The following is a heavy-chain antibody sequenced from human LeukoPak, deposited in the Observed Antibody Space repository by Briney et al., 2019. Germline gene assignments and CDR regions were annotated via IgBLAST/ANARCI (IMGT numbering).Heavy chain of an antibody. D-gene: IGHD1-20*01. CDR2: IKLDGGEK. J-gene: IGHJ3*02. CDR3: ASGNWNDRAFDI. Sequence: GGSLRLSCAASRFTFSTYWMSWVRQAPGKGLEWVANIKLDGGEKYYVDSAKGRFTISRDNAKNSLYLQMSSLRAEDTAVYYCASGNWNDRAFDIWGQGTMVTVSS. CDR1: RFTFSTYW. V-gene: IGHV3-7*01.